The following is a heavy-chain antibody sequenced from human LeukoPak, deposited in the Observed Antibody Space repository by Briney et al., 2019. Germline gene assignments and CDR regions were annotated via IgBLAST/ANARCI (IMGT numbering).Heavy chain of an antibody. CDR3: ARDPNGDYIGAFDF. Sequence: GGSLRLSCAASGFTFSTYGFHWVRQAPGKGLEWVSAIRAGGDTTVYADAVRGRFTISRDNSNNALYLQMNELRADDTAVYYCARDPNGDYIGAFDFWGQGTMVTVSS. D-gene: IGHD4-17*01. V-gene: IGHV3-23*01. CDR2: IRAGGDTT. CDR1: GFTFSTYG. J-gene: IGHJ3*01.